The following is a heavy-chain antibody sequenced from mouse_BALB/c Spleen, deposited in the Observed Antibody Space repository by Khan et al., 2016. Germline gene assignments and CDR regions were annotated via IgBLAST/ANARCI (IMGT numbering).Heavy chain of an antibody. CDR3: AIFTTGYAMDY. J-gene: IGHJ4*01. CDR2: IDPANGNT. Sequence: VQLQQPGAELVKPGASVKLSCTASGFNIKDTYMHWVKQRPEQGLEWIGRIDPANGNTKYDPKFQGKATITADTSSNTAYLQLSSLTSEDTAVYSCAIFTTGYAMDYWGQGTSVTVSS. CDR1: GFNIKDTY. D-gene: IGHD1-1*01. V-gene: IGHV14-3*02.